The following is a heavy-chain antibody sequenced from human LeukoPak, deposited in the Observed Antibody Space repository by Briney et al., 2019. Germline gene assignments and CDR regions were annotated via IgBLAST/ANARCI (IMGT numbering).Heavy chain of an antibody. CDR1: GYTFTSNA. CDR2: INAGNGNT. J-gene: IGHJ5*02. Sequence: ASVKVSCKASGYTFTSNAIQWVRQAPGQRLEWMGWINAGNGNTKYSQKFQGRVTITRDTSASTAYMELSSLRSEDTAVYYCAVGGRIVGATSGRFDPWGQGTLVTVSS. D-gene: IGHD1-26*01. V-gene: IGHV1-3*01. CDR3: AVGGRIVGATSGRFDP.